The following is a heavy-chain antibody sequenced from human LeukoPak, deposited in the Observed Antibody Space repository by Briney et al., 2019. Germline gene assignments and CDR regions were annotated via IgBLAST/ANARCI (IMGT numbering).Heavy chain of an antibody. CDR2: ISYDGSNK. Sequence: GGSLILSCAASGFPFSSYGMHWVRQAPGKGLERVAVISYDGSNKYYADSVKGRFTISRDNSKNTLYLQMNSLRAGDTAVYYCAKTSDHAVYFDYWGQGILVTVSS. CDR1: GFPFSSYG. D-gene: IGHD2-2*01. CDR3: AKTSDHAVYFDY. J-gene: IGHJ4*02. V-gene: IGHV3-30*18.